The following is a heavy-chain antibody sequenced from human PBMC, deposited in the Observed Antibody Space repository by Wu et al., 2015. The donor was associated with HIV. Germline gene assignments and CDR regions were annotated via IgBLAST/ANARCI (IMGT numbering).Heavy chain of an antibody. D-gene: IGHD3-10*01. CDR1: GGTFSSYA. CDR2: ISAYNGNT. Sequence: QVQLVQSGAEVKKPGSSVKVSCKASGGTFSSYAISWVRQAPGQGLEWMGWISAYNGNTNYAQKFQGRVTMTRDTSISTAYMELSRLRSDDTAVYYCAREGGAISGSGTGAGFDPWGRGNPGHRLL. CDR3: AREGGAISGSGTGAGFDP. J-gene: IGHJ5*02. V-gene: IGHV1-2*02.